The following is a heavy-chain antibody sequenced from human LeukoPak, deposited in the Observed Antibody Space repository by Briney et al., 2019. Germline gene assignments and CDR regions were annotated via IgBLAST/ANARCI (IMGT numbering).Heavy chain of an antibody. CDR2: ISSSSSYI. Sequence: GGSLRLSCAASGFTVSNNYMNWVRQAPGKGLEWVSSISSSSSYIYYADSVKGRFTISRDNAKNSLYLQMNSLRAEDTAVYYCARSGRLRKRFFDYWGQGTLVTVSS. D-gene: IGHD3-3*01. CDR1: GFTVSNNY. J-gene: IGHJ4*02. V-gene: IGHV3-21*01. CDR3: ARSGRLRKRFFDY.